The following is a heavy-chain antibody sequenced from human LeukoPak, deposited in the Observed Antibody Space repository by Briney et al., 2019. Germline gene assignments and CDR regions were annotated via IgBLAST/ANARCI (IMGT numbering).Heavy chain of an antibody. V-gene: IGHV4-39*07. J-gene: IGHJ5*02. Sequence: TSETLSLTCTVSGGSISSSSYYWGWIRQPPGKGLEWIGSIYYSGSTYYNPSLKSRVTISVDTSKNQFSLKLSSVTAADTAVYYCARDLRGDCSSTSCRKYNWFDPRGQGTLVTVSS. D-gene: IGHD2-2*01. CDR3: ARDLRGDCSSTSCRKYNWFDP. CDR2: IYYSGST. CDR1: GGSISSSSYY.